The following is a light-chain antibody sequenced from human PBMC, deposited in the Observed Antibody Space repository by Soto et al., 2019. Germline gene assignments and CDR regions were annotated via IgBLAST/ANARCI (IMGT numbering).Light chain of an antibody. J-gene: IGKJ1*01. CDR2: DAS. Sequence: EIVLTQSPATLSLSLGERATLSCRASQSVSSYLTWYQQKPGQAPRLLIYDASNMATGIPARFSGSGSGTDFTLTISSLEPEDFAVYYCQQRSNWPGTFGQGTKVEIK. CDR1: QSVSSY. V-gene: IGKV3-11*01. CDR3: QQRSNWPGT.